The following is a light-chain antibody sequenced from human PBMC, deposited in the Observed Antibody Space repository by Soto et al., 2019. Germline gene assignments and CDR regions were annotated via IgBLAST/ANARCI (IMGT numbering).Light chain of an antibody. CDR3: QQYSSSPPT. Sequence: EIVLTQSPGTLSLSPGERATLSCRASQSVSTNYLAWYQRKPGQAPRLLIYGASSRATDIPNRFSGSGSGTDFTLTITRLKAEDFAVYYCQQYSSSPPTFGQGTKVEIK. CDR2: GAS. V-gene: IGKV3-20*01. CDR1: QSVSTNY. J-gene: IGKJ1*01.